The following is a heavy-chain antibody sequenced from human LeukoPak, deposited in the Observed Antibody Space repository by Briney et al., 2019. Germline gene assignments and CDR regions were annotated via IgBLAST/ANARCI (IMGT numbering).Heavy chain of an antibody. CDR3: ARDSRAAAANNWFDP. CDR1: GGSISSYY. D-gene: IGHD6-13*01. J-gene: IGHJ5*02. V-gene: IGHV4-59*01. Sequence: PSETLSLTCTVSGGSISSYYWIWIRQPPGKGLEWIGYIYYSGSTNYNPSLKSRVTISVDTSKNQFSLKLSSVTAADTAVYYCARDSRAAAANNWFDPWGQGTLVTVSS. CDR2: IYYSGST.